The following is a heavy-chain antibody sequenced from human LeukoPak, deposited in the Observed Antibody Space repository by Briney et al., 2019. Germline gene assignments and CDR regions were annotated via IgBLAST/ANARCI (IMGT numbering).Heavy chain of an antibody. D-gene: IGHD3-22*01. V-gene: IGHV4-39*01. CDR3: ASRDYYDSSGYYGDDY. CDR1: GGSISSSSYY. J-gene: IGHJ4*02. CDR2: IYYSGST. Sequence: SETLSLTCTVSGGSISSSSYYWGWIRQPPGKGLEWIGSIYYSGSTHYNPSLKSRVAISVDTSKNQFSLKLSSVTAADTAVYYCASRDYYDSSGYYGDDYWGQGTLVTVSS.